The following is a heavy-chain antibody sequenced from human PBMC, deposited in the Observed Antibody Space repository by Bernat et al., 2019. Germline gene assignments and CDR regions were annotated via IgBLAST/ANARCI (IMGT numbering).Heavy chain of an antibody. CDR3: ARDSISQDADFDC. J-gene: IGHJ4*02. CDR1: GFTFGDYA. V-gene: IGHV3-33*01. D-gene: IGHD6-6*01. CDR2: IWYDGSNK. Sequence: VQLVESGGGLVQPGRSLRLSCTASGFTFGDYAMSWVRQAPGKGLEWVAVIWYDGSNKYYADSVKGRFTISRDNSKNTQHLKMNSLRAGDTAVDYCARDSISQDADFDCWDQGTLVTVSS.